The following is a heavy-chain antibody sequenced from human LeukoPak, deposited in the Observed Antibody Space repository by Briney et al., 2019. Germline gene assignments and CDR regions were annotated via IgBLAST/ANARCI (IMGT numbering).Heavy chain of an antibody. V-gene: IGHV4-4*07. CDR3: ARERIVVVPAAMRWFDP. CDR1: GGSISSYY. Sequence: PSETLSLTCTVSGGSISSYYWSWLRQPAGKGLEWIGRIYTSGSTNYNPSLKSRVTMSVDTSKNQFPLKLSSVTAADTAVYYCARERIVVVPAAMRWFDPWGQGTLVTVSS. CDR2: IYTSGST. J-gene: IGHJ5*02. D-gene: IGHD2-2*01.